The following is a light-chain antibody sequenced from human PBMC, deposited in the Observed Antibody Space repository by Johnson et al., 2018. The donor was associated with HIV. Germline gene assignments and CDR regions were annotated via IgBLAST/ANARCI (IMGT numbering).Light chain of an antibody. CDR3: GTWDNSLTAGF. CDR2: ENN. CDR1: SSNIGNNY. V-gene: IGLV1-51*01. J-gene: IGLJ1*01. Sequence: QSVLTQPPSVSAAPGQKVTISCSGSSSNIGNNYVSWYQQLPGTAPTLLIYENNKRPSGIPDRFSGSKSGTSATLGITGLPPGDGADYYCGTWDNSLTAGFFGSGTKVTVL.